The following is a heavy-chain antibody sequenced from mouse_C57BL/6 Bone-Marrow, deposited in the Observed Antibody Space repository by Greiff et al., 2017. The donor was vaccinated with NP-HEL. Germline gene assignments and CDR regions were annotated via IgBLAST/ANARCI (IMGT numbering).Heavy chain of an antibody. Sequence: QVHVKQSGAELVRPGTSVKVSCKASGYAFTNYLIEWVKQRPGQGLEWIGVINPGSGGTNYNEKFKGKATLTADKSSSTAYMQLSSLTSEDSAVYFCARSPITTGAYWGQGTLVTVSA. J-gene: IGHJ3*01. CDR3: ARSPITTGAY. CDR2: INPGSGGT. V-gene: IGHV1-54*01. CDR1: GYAFTNYL. D-gene: IGHD1-1*01.